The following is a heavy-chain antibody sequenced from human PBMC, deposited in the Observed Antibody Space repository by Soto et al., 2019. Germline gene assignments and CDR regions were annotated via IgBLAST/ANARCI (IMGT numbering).Heavy chain of an antibody. J-gene: IGHJ4*02. CDR2: INGDGSGT. D-gene: IGHD3-10*01. CDR1: GFTFSGSW. CDR3: ARGIFDSGTANDY. V-gene: IGHV3-74*01. Sequence: EVQLVESGGGLVQPGGSLRLSCAASGFTFSGSWMHWVRQAPGKGLVWVSRINGDGSGTSYADFVKGRFTISRDNAKNTLFLQMTGLRAEDTAVYYCARGIFDSGTANDYWGQGTLVTVSS.